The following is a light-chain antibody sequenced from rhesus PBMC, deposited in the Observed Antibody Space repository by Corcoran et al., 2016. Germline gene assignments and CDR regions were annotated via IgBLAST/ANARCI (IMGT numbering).Light chain of an antibody. CDR3: QHGYDTPT. V-gene: IGKV1-25*01. CDR1: QGISNN. CDR2: DAS. Sequence: DIQMTQSPSSLSASVGDTVTITCRASQGISNNLAWYQQKPGKVPKLLIYDASTLQSGAPSGFSGSGSGKEFPRTISSLQPEEFATYNCQHGYDTPTFGGGTKVESK. J-gene: IGKJ4*01.